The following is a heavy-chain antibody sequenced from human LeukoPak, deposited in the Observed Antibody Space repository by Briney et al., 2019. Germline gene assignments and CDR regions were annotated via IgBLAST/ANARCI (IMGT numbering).Heavy chain of an antibody. CDR2: ISSSSYI. D-gene: IGHD3-3*01. Sequence: GGSLRLSCAASGFTFTTYWMHWVRQAPGKGLEWVSSISSSSYIYYADSVKGRFTISRDNAKNSLYLQMNSLRAEDTAVYYCARDSWSSGYYDFWSGYSYGMDVWGQGTTVTVSS. J-gene: IGHJ6*02. CDR1: GFTFTTYW. V-gene: IGHV3-69-1*01. CDR3: ARDSWSSGYYDFWSGYSYGMDV.